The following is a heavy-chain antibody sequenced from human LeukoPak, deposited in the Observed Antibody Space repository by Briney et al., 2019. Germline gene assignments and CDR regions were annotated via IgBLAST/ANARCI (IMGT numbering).Heavy chain of an antibody. Sequence: ASVKVSCKASGYTFTGYYMHWVRQAPGQGLEWMGRINPNSGGTNYAQKFQGRVTMTRDTSISTAYMELSRLRSDDTAVYYCARDFGEHYVHTDCWGQGTLVTVSS. D-gene: IGHD3-10*01. CDR2: INPNSGGT. CDR1: GYTFTGYY. V-gene: IGHV1-2*06. CDR3: ARDFGEHYVHTDC. J-gene: IGHJ4*02.